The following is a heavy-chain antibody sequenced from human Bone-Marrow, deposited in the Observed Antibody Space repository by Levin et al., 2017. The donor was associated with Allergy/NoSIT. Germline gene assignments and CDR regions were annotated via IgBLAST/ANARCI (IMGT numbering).Heavy chain of an antibody. Sequence: GGSLRLSCQVSGYTLNELSMHWVRQTPGKGLEWMGGFDPENGEAVFTQTFQGRVTMTEDTSTDTAYMELTGLRSQDTAVYYCASHPDSRVGMLVYGFDLWGQGTMVTVSS. V-gene: IGHV1-24*01. J-gene: IGHJ3*01. CDR1: GYTLNELS. CDR3: ASHPDSRVGMLVYGFDL. CDR2: FDPENGEA. D-gene: IGHD2-8*01.